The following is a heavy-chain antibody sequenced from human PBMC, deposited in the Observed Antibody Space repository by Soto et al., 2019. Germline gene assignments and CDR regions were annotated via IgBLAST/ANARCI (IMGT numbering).Heavy chain of an antibody. V-gene: IGHV3-33*06. D-gene: IGHD3-22*01. J-gene: IGHJ4*02. CDR3: AKDQYYYDSSGYHDY. CDR2: IWYDGSNK. Sequence: PGGSLRLSCAASGFTSSSYGMHWVRQAPGKGLEWVAVIWYDGSNKYYADSVKGRFTISRDNSKNTLYLQMNSLRAEDTAVYYCAKDQYYYDSSGYHDYWGQGTLVTVSS. CDR1: GFTSSSYG.